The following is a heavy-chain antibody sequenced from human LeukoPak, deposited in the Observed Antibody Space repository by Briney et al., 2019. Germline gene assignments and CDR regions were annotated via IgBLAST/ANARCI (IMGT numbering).Heavy chain of an antibody. Sequence: GGSLRLSCAASGFTFSSYSMNWVRQAPGKGLEWVSSISSSSSYIYYADSVKGRFTISRDNSKNTLYLQMNSLRAEDTAVYYCAKDKQQLARGDFFDYWGQGTLVTVSS. CDR3: AKDKQQLARGDFFDY. CDR1: GFTFSSYS. CDR2: ISSSSSYI. D-gene: IGHD6-13*01. J-gene: IGHJ4*02. V-gene: IGHV3-21*04.